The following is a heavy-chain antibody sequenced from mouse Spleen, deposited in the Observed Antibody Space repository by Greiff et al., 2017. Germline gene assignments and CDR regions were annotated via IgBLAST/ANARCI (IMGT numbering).Heavy chain of an antibody. CDR1: GYTFTSYW. D-gene: IGHD2-4*01. V-gene: IGHV1-50*01. Sequence: QVQLQQSGAELVKPGASVKLSCKASGYTFTSYWMQWVKQRPGQGLEWIGEIDPSDSYTNYNQKFKGKATLTVDTSSSTAYMQLSSLTSEDSAVYYCARRGDYGLFDYWGQGTTLTVSS. CDR3: ARRGDYGLFDY. J-gene: IGHJ2*01. CDR2: IDPSDSYT.